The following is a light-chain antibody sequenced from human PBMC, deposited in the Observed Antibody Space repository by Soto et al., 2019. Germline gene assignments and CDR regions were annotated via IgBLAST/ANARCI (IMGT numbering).Light chain of an antibody. Sequence: QAVVTQPPSASGTPGQRVTISCSGSSSNIGSSSVNWYQQLPGTAPKLLIYNNNQWPSGVPDRFSGSKSGTSASLAISGLQSEDEADYYCAAWDVSLNGLYVFGTGTKLPS. V-gene: IGLV1-44*01. CDR3: AAWDVSLNGLYV. CDR2: NNN. CDR1: SSNIGSSS. J-gene: IGLJ1*01.